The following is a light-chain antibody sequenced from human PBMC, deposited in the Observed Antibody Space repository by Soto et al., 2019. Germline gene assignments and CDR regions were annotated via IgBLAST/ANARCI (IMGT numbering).Light chain of an antibody. Sequence: DIQLTQSPSFLSASVGDRVTITCRASQGISSYVAWYQQKPGKAPNLLIYEASTLQSGDPSRFSGSGSGTEFTLTISSLQPEDFATYYCQQLNSYPRTFGPGTKVDIK. CDR2: EAS. CDR1: QGISSY. CDR3: QQLNSYPRT. J-gene: IGKJ3*01. V-gene: IGKV1-9*01.